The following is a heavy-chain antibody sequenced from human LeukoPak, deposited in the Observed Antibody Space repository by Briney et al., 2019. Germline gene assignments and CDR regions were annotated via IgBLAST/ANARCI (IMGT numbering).Heavy chain of an antibody. CDR3: ARKLRYFDWLDHGMDV. V-gene: IGHV1-8*01. J-gene: IGHJ6*02. CDR2: MNPNSGNT. CDR1: GYTFTSYD. D-gene: IGHD3-9*01. Sequence: ASVKVSCKASGYTFTSYDINWVRQATGQGLEWMGWMNPNSGNTGYAQKFRGRVTMTRNTSISTAYMELSSLRSGDTAVYYCARKLRYFDWLDHGMDVWGQGTTVTVSS.